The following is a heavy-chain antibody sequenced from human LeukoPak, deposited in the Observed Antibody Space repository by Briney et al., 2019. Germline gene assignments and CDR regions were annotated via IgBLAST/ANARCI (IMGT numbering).Heavy chain of an antibody. D-gene: IGHD6-19*01. Sequence: PSETLSLTCAVYGGSFSGYYWSWIRQPPGKGLEWIGEINHSGSTNYNPSLKSRVTISVDTSKNRFSLKLSSVTAADTAVYYCARGELGYSSGWRHYYYYYMDVWGKGTTVTVSS. CDR3: ARGELGYSSGWRHYYYYYMDV. J-gene: IGHJ6*03. CDR1: GGSFSGYY. V-gene: IGHV4-34*01. CDR2: INHSGST.